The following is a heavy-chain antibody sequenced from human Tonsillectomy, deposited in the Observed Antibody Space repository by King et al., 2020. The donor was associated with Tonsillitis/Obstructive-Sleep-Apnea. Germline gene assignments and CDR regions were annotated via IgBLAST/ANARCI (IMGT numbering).Heavy chain of an antibody. CDR2: IYSGGST. D-gene: IGHD3-10*01. Sequence: VQLVESGGGLIQPGGSLRLSCAASGFTFSSNYMTWVRQAPGKGLEWVSVIYSGGSTYYADSVKGRFTISRDNSKKTLYLQMNSLRAEDTAVYYCASTVRGDYFDYWGQGTLVTVSS. J-gene: IGHJ4*02. CDR3: ASTVRGDYFDY. CDR1: GFTFSSNY. V-gene: IGHV3-53*01.